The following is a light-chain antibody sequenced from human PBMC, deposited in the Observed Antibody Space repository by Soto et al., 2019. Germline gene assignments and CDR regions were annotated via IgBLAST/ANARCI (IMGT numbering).Light chain of an antibody. J-gene: IGKJ1*01. CDR2: GAS. CDR1: QSVSSSY. Sequence: EIVLTQSPGTLSLSPGDRATLSCRSSQSVSSSYLAWYQQKPGQAPRLLIYGASSRATGIPDRFSGGGSGTDFTLTISRLEPEDFAVYYCQQYGSSPWTFGQGTKVDIK. V-gene: IGKV3-20*01. CDR3: QQYGSSPWT.